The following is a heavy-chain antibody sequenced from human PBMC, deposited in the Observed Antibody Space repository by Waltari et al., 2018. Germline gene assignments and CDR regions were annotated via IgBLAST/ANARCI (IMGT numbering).Heavy chain of an antibody. V-gene: IGHV4-59*01. J-gene: IGHJ3*02. Sequence: QVQLQESGPGLVKPSETLSLTCTVSGASISSYYWSWLRQPPGKGLEWIGYIYYSGSTNYNPSLKSRVTISVDTSKNQFSLKLSSVTAADTAVYYCARYARGSTDAFDIWGQGTMVTVSS. CDR1: GASISSYY. D-gene: IGHD1-26*01. CDR3: ARYARGSTDAFDI. CDR2: IYYSGST.